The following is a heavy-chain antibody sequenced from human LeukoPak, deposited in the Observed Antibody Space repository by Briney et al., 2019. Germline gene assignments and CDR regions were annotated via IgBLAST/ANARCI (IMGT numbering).Heavy chain of an antibody. D-gene: IGHD5-24*01. J-gene: IGHJ4*02. CDR3: AVDRRFKIFDY. CDR1: GLAFSNFW. CDR2: IKPDGSED. Sequence: GGSLRLSCATSGLAFSNFWMYWVREAPGKGLEWVASIKPDGSEDFYADSVKGRFNISRDNAKNSLFLQMTNLKAEDTAVYYCAVDRRFKIFDYWGQGTLVTVSS. V-gene: IGHV3-7*01.